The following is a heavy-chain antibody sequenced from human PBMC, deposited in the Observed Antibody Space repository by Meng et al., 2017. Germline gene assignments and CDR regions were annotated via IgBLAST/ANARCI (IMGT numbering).Heavy chain of an antibody. CDR1: VYTFNGYY. CDR3: ARGDYYDSSGYYSFCYFQH. CDR2: INPSSGGT. J-gene: IGHJ1*01. D-gene: IGHD3-22*01. Sequence: VPLGESGAEVKKPCASVKVSGKASVYTFNGYYKHWVLQAPGQVLEWMGRINPSSGGTNYAQKFQGSVTMTRDTSISTAYMELSRLRSDDTAVYYCARGDYYDSSGYYSFCYFQHWGQGTLVTVSS. V-gene: IGHV1-2*06.